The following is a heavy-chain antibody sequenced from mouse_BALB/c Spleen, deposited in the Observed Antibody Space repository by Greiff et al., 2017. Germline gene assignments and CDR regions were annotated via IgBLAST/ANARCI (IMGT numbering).Heavy chain of an antibody. Sequence: QVQLQQSGPQLVRPGASVKISCKASGYSFTSYWMHWVKQRPGQGLEWIGMIDPSDSETRLNQKFKDKATLTVDKSSSTAYMQLSSPTSEDSAVYYCARADYDGPFAYWGQGTLVTVSA. CDR3: ARADYDGPFAY. V-gene: IGHV1S127*01. CDR1: GYSFTSYW. CDR2: IDPSDSET. D-gene: IGHD2-4*01. J-gene: IGHJ3*01.